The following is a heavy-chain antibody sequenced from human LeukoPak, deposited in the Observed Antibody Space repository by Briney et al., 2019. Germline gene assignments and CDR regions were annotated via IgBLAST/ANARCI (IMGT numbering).Heavy chain of an antibody. CDR1: GGSISSSSYY. V-gene: IGHV4-39*01. D-gene: IGHD6-13*01. J-gene: IGHJ4*02. CDR3: ARLGIAAAAYYFDY. CDR2: IYYRGST. Sequence: TETLSLTCTVSGGSISSSSYYWGWIRQPPGKGLEWIGSIYYRGSTYYNPSLKSRVTISVDTSKNQFSLKPSSVTAADTAVYYCARLGIAAAAYYFDYWGQGTLVTVSS.